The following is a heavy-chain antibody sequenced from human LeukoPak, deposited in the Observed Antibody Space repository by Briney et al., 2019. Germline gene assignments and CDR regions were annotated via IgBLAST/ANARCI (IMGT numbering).Heavy chain of an antibody. V-gene: IGHV3-23*01. D-gene: IGHD2-15*01. Sequence: GGSLRLSCTASGFTFSNHPMGWVRQAPGKGLEWVSAISNNGGYTYYADSVQGRFTISRDNSKSTLCLQMNSLRAEDTAVYYCAKQLGYCSDGSCYFPYWGQGTLVTVSS. CDR1: GFTFSNHP. CDR2: ISNNGGYT. CDR3: AKQLGYCSDGSCYFPY. J-gene: IGHJ4*02.